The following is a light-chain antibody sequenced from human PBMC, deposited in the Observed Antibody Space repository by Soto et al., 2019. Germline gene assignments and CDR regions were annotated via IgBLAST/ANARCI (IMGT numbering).Light chain of an antibody. J-gene: IGKJ2*03. CDR3: HCHQFYSFRVYR. V-gene: IGKV3-20*01. CDR1: QSVTSTY. CDR2: GGS. Sequence: EIVLTQSPVTLSLSPGERATLSCTASQSVTSTYLAWYQQKPGQSPRLIIYGGSTRASDFPDRFSGGGSGTDFTLIISRVEPVDSAVDYCHCHQFYSFRVYRFGQGNKLEI.